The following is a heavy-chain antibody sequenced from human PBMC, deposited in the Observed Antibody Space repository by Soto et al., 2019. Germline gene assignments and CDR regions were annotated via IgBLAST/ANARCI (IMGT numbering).Heavy chain of an antibody. CDR1: GGSINSYC. D-gene: IGHD4-4*01. Sequence: SETLSLTCTVSGGSINSYCWSWIRQPPGKGLEWIAYIFDSGNANYNPSLKSRVTISVDTSKNQFSLKLTSVTAADTAVYYCARHRRTTVAKFYFDNWGQGALVTAPQ. CDR2: IFDSGNA. V-gene: IGHV4-59*08. J-gene: IGHJ4*02. CDR3: ARHRRTTVAKFYFDN.